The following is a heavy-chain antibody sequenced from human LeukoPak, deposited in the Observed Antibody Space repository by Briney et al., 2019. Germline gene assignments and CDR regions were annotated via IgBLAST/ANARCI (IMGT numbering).Heavy chain of an antibody. Sequence: GGSLRLSCAASGFTFSSYAMSWVRQAPGKGLEWVSAISGSGGSTYYAGSVKGRLTISRDNSKNTLYLQMNSLRAEDTAVYYCAKAVTTPETIDYWGQGTLVTVSS. J-gene: IGHJ4*02. CDR3: AKAVTTPETIDY. CDR1: GFTFSSYA. CDR2: ISGSGGST. D-gene: IGHD4-17*01. V-gene: IGHV3-23*01.